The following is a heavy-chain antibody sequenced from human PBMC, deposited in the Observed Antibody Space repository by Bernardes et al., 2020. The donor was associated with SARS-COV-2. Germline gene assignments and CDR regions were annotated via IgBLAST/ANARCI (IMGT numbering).Heavy chain of an antibody. D-gene: IGHD3-22*01. J-gene: IGHJ4*02. CDR3: ARDFYDSSGHRVLDY. CDR1: GYSINSGYY. CDR2: VYHSGKT. V-gene: IGHV4-38-2*02. Sequence: SETLSLTCEVSGYSINSGYYWGWIRQPPGKGLEWIGSVYHSGKTYHNPSLKSRVVMSADTSENQFSLRLSSVTAADTAVYYCARDFYDSSGHRVLDYWGRGTLVTVSS.